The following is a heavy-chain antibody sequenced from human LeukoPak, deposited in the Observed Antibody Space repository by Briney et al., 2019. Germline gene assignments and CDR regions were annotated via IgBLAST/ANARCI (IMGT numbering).Heavy chain of an antibody. V-gene: IGHV3-21*01. CDR2: ISSSSSYI. D-gene: IGHD2-15*01. CDR1: GFTFSSYS. CDR3: ARSWDIVVVVPRAPAFDI. J-gene: IGHJ3*02. Sequence: GGSLRLSRAASGFTFSSYSMNWVRQAPGKGLEWVSSISSSSSYIYYADSVKGRFTISRDNAKNSLYLQMNSLRAEDTAVYYCARSWDIVVVVPRAPAFDIWGQGTMVTVSS.